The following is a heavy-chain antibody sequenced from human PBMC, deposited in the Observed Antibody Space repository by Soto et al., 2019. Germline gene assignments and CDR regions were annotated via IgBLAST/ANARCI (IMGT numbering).Heavy chain of an antibody. CDR2: INHRGSA. Sequence: SGSLYLTCALYGSSVISTYGWSWVRQPPGKGPEWIGEINHRGSANYNPSLKSRVTMSLDISKSQFSLRLTSVTAADTAVYFCARYNAASGTYYFDYWGRG. CDR1: GSSVISTYG. CDR3: ARYNAASGTYYFDY. V-gene: IGHV4-4*02. D-gene: IGHD6-13*01. J-gene: IGHJ4*02.